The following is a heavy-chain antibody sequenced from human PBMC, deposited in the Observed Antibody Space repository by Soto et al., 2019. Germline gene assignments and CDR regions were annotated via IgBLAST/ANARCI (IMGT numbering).Heavy chain of an antibody. D-gene: IGHD3-10*01. CDR1: GGTFSSYT. V-gene: IGHV1-69*02. Sequence: SVKVSCKASGGTFSSYTISWVRQAPGQGLEWMGRIIPILGIANYAQKFQGRVAITADKSTSTAYMELSSLRSEDTAVYYCARGGSGSYYLRLDYWGQGTLVTAPQ. CDR3: ARGGSGSYYLRLDY. J-gene: IGHJ4*02. CDR2: IIPILGIA.